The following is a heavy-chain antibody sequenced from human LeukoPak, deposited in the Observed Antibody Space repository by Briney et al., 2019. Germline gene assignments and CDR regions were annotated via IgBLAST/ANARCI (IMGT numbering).Heavy chain of an antibody. J-gene: IGHJ4*02. CDR3: ARGGDYYDSSGYLDY. V-gene: IGHV5-51*01. CDR2: IDPGDSDT. D-gene: IGHD3-22*01. CDR1: GYSFTSYW. Sequence: GEPLKISCKGSGYSFTSYWIGWVRQMPGKGLEWMGIIDPGDSDTRYSPSFQGQVTISADKSISTAYLQWSSLKASDTAMYYCARGGDYYDSSGYLDYWGQGTLVTVSS.